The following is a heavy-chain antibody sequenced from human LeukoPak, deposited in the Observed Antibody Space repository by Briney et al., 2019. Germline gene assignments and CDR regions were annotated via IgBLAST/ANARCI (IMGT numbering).Heavy chain of an antibody. CDR1: GYTFTSYG. D-gene: IGHD3-22*01. V-gene: IGHV1-18*01. J-gene: IGHJ4*02. Sequence: ASVKVSCKASGYTFTSYGISWVRQAPGQGLEWMGWISAYNGNTNYAQKLQGRVTMTTDTSTSTAYMELRSLRSDDTAVYYCARDSSGYSKNAHIDYWGQGTLVTVSS. CDR2: ISAYNGNT. CDR3: ARDSSGYSKNAHIDY.